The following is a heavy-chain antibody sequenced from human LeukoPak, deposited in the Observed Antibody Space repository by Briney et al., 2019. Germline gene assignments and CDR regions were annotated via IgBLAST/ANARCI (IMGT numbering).Heavy chain of an antibody. CDR2: ISSSSSYI. CDR1: GFTFSSYS. V-gene: IGHV3-21*01. D-gene: IGHD3-10*01. J-gene: IGHJ5*02. CDR3: ARDYYGSGSPGFDP. Sequence: GGSLRLSCAASGFTFSSYSMNWVRQAPGKGLEWVSSISSSSSYIYYADSVKGRFTISRDNAKNTLYLQMNSLRAEDTAVYYCARDYYGSGSPGFDPWGQGTLVTVSS.